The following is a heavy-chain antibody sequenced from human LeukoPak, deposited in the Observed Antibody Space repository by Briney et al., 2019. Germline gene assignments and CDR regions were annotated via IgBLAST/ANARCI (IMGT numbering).Heavy chain of an antibody. D-gene: IGHD2-21*02. J-gene: IGHJ4*02. CDR1: GYTFTSYG. CDR3: ARGKPGGILVGDGMSYLDY. CDR2: ISAYNGNT. Sequence: ASVKVSCKASGYTFTSYGISWVRQAPGQGLERMGWISAYNGNTNYAQKLQGRVTMTTDTSTSTAYMELRSLRSDDTAVYYCARGKPGGILVGDGMSYLDYWGRGPLFTASP. V-gene: IGHV1-18*04.